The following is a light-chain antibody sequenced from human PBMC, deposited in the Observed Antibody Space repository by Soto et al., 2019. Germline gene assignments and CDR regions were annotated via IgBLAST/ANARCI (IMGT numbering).Light chain of an antibody. CDR3: QQYDIWPIT. CDR1: QSVSSN. CDR2: NAS. V-gene: IGKV3-15*01. Sequence: DILMTQSPSTLSVSPGERATLSCRASQSVSSNLAWHQQKPGQAPRLLIYNASTWETGTPSRFSGSGSGTEFTLTISSLLSEDIAVYYCQQYDIWPITFGQGTRLEIK. J-gene: IGKJ5*01.